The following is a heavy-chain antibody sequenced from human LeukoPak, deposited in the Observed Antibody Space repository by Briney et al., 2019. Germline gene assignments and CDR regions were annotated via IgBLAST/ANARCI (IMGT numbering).Heavy chain of an antibody. J-gene: IGHJ3*01. D-gene: IGHD4-17*01. V-gene: IGHV3-23*01. Sequence: GGSLRPSCAASGFTFSNYAMTWVRQAPGKGLEWVSSIRGSGGGTDYADSVKGRFTSSRDNSKNTLYLQMNSLRAEDTAVYYCGRDPNGDYVGAFDFRGQGTMVTVSS. CDR1: GFTFSNYA. CDR3: GRDPNGDYVGAFDF. CDR2: IRGSGGGT.